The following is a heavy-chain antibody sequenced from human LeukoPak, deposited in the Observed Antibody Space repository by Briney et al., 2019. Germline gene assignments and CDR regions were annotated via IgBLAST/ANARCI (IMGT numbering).Heavy chain of an antibody. Sequence: GGSLRLSCAASGFTVSSNYMSWVRQAPGKGLEWVSVIYSGGSTYYADSVKGRFTISRDNSKNPLYLQMNSLRAEDTAVYYCAKDFESVVPYYGSGTDYWGQGTLVTVSS. V-gene: IGHV3-53*05. J-gene: IGHJ4*02. CDR3: AKDFESVVPYYGSGTDY. CDR2: IYSGGST. CDR1: GFTVSSNY. D-gene: IGHD3-10*01.